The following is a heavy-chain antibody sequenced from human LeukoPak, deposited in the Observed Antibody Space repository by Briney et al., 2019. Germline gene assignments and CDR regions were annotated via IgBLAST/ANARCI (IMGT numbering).Heavy chain of an antibody. V-gene: IGHV4-59*12. CDR1: GGSISSYY. Sequence: SETLSLTCTVSGGSISSYYWSWIRQPPGKGLEWIGYIYYSGSTYYNPSLKSRVTISVDTSKNQFSLKLSSVTAADTAVYYCARDRKDFWSGYYTGFDYWGQGTLVTVSS. D-gene: IGHD3-3*01. CDR2: IYYSGST. J-gene: IGHJ4*02. CDR3: ARDRKDFWSGYYTGFDY.